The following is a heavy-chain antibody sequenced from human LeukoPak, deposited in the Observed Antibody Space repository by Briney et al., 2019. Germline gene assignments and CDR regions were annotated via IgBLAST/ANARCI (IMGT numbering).Heavy chain of an antibody. J-gene: IGHJ6*02. Sequence: GGSLRLSCTASGFTFGDHAMSWVRQAPGKGLEWVGFIRSKGYGGTTEYAASVKGRFTISRDDSKGIAYLQMNSLKIEDTAVYYCTRGPTQQWLYYGMDVWGQGTTVVVSS. D-gene: IGHD5-18*01. V-gene: IGHV3-49*04. CDR1: GFTFGDHA. CDR3: TRGPTQQWLYYGMDV. CDR2: IRSKGYGGTT.